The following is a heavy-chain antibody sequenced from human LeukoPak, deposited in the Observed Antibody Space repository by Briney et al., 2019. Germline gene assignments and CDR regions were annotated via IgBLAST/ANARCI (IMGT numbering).Heavy chain of an antibody. V-gene: IGHV5-51*01. J-gene: IGHJ6*03. CDR2: IYPGDSDT. CDR1: GYSFTSYW. CDR3: ARHLRSGGYYYYYYMDV. D-gene: IGHD3-3*01. Sequence: GESLKISCKGSGYSFTSYWIGWVRQMPGKGLEWMGIIYPGDSDTRYSPSFQGQVTISADKSISTAYLQWSSLKASDTAMYYCARHLRSGGYYYYYYMDVWGKGTTVTVSS.